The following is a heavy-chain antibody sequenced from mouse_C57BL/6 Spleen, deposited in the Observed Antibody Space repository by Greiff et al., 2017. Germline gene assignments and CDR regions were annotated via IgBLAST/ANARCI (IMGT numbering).Heavy chain of an antibody. CDR1: GYSITSGYY. CDR3: ARISDGYYPY. J-gene: IGHJ2*01. D-gene: IGHD2-3*01. V-gene: IGHV3-6*01. Sequence: VQLKESGPGLVKPSQSLSLTCSVTGYSITSGYYWNWIRQFPGNKLEWMGYISYDGSNNYNPSLKNRISITRDTSKNQFFLKLNSVTTEDTATYYCARISDGYYPYWGQGTTLTVSS. CDR2: ISYDGSN.